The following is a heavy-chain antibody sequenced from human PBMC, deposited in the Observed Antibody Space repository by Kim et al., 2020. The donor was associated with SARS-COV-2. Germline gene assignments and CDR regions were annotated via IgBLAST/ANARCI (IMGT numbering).Heavy chain of an antibody. CDR1: GYSFTSYW. CDR3: ARSGFGELFYYGMDV. CDR2: IDPSDSYT. Sequence: GESLKISCKGSGYSFTSYWISWVRQMPGKGLEWMGRIDPSDSYTNYSPSFQGHVTISADKSISTAYLQWSSLKASDTAMYYCARSGFGELFYYGMDVWGQGTTVTVSS. D-gene: IGHD3-10*01. V-gene: IGHV5-10-1*01. J-gene: IGHJ6*02.